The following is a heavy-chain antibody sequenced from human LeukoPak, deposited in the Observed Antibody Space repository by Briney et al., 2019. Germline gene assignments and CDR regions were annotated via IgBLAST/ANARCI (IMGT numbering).Heavy chain of an antibody. Sequence: GGSLRLSCAASGFTFSSYSMNWVRQAPGKGLEWVSSISSSSSYIYYADSVKGRSTISRDNAKNSLYLQMNSLRAEDTAVYYCARDIAAAVDYWGQGTLVTVSS. V-gene: IGHV3-21*01. CDR3: ARDIAAAVDY. J-gene: IGHJ4*02. CDR2: ISSSSSYI. CDR1: GFTFSSYS. D-gene: IGHD6-13*01.